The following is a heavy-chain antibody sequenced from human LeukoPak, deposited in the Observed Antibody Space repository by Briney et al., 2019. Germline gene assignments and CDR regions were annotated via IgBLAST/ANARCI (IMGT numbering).Heavy chain of an antibody. D-gene: IGHD5-24*01. CDR3: ARQSGGGYNSGVFDL. CDR2: IYYSGIA. J-gene: IGHJ3*01. V-gene: IGHV4-59*08. CDR1: GGSISNYY. Sequence: AETLSLTCTVSGGSISNYYWSWIRQPPAKGMGWTGYIYYSGIAKYNLSLTTRVTISVDTSKNQFSLALRSVTAAHTAVYYCARQSGGGYNSGVFDLWGQGTMVTVSS.